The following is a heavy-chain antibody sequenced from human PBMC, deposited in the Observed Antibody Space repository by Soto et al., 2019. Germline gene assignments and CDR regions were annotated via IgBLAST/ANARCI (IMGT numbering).Heavy chain of an antibody. D-gene: IGHD2-15*01. CDR1: GFTFSSYA. CDR3: AKDIFVVVVAATVADAFDI. CDR2: ISGSGGST. J-gene: IGHJ3*02. Sequence: GGSLRLSCAASGFTFSSYAMNWVRQAPGKGLEWVSGISGSGGSTDYADSVKGRFTISRDNSKNTLYLQMNSLRAEDTAVYYCAKDIFVVVVAATVADAFDIWGQGTMVTVSS. V-gene: IGHV3-23*01.